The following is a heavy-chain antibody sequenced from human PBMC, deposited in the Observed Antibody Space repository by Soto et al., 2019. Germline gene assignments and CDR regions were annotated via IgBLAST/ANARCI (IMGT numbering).Heavy chain of an antibody. CDR2: ISYDGSNK. CDR3: AKDPGKYSRGLLGY. D-gene: IGHD6-19*01. J-gene: IGHJ4*02. V-gene: IGHV3-30*18. Sequence: QVQLVESGGGVVQPGRSLRLSCAASGFTFSSYGMHWVRQAPGKGLEWVAVISYDGSNKYYADSVKGRFPISRDNSTNTLYLQMSSLRAEDTAVYYCAKDPGKYSRGLLGYWCQGTLVTVSS. CDR1: GFTFSSYG.